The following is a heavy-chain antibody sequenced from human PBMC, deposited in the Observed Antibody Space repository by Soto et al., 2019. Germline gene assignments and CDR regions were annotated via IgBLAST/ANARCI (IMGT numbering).Heavy chain of an antibody. CDR3: ATDRREWLDEYFQH. CDR1: GFTFSNYA. D-gene: IGHD3-3*01. CDR2: ISYDGSYQ. Sequence: GGSLRLSCAGSGFTFSNYALQWVRQAPGKGPEWVAVISYDGSYQNYADAVKGRFTISRDNSKNTVYLQMNNLGPEDTAVYYCATDRREWLDEYFQHWGQGTLVTVYS. V-gene: IGHV3-30*04. J-gene: IGHJ1*01.